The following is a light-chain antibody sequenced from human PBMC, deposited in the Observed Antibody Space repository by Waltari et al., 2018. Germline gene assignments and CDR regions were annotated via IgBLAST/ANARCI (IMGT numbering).Light chain of an antibody. CDR1: QSIRKY. V-gene: IGKV1-39*01. J-gene: IGKJ2*01. Sequence: DIQMTQSPSSLSASIGDRVTITCRASQSIRKYVNWYQQKPGKAPHLLIYTASNLQRGVPSRFSGSGSGTDFTLTISNLQPEDFATYFCQQSYSIPYTFGQGTKLEI. CDR3: QQSYSIPYT. CDR2: TAS.